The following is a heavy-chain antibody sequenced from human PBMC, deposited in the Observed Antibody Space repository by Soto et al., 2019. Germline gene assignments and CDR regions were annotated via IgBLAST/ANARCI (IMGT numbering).Heavy chain of an antibody. V-gene: IGHV3-23*01. CDR1: GLTFSLYA. J-gene: IGHJ6*02. Sequence: EVQLLESGGGLVQSGGSLRLSCAASGLTFSLYAMTWVRQAPGKGLEWVSAISGSGSSTYYADSVKGRFTTSRDNSKNALFLQMHSLRAEETAVYYCAKEPGYSIYYGIAVWGQGTTVTVSS. CDR2: ISGSGSST. CDR3: AKEPGYSIYYGIAV. D-gene: IGHD4-4*01.